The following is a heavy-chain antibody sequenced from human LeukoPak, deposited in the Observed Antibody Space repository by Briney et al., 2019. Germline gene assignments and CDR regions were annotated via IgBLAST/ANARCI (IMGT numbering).Heavy chain of an antibody. CDR3: ARDATYGYDAFNI. J-gene: IGHJ3*02. Sequence: GGSLRLSCAASGFTFSSYAMSWIRQAPGKGLEWISYISTSDNTIYYADSVKGRFTISRDNAKNSLYLQMNSLRADDTAVYYCARDATYGYDAFNIWGQGTMVTVSS. CDR1: GFTFSSYA. D-gene: IGHD4-17*01. CDR2: ISTSDNTI. V-gene: IGHV3-11*01.